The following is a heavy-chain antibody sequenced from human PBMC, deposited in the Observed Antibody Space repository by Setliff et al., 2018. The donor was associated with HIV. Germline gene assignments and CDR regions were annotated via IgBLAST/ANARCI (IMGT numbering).Heavy chain of an antibody. CDR1: GYTFTAYY. D-gene: IGHD2-8*02. V-gene: IGHV1-2*06. CDR3: ARQDHDSVNTGSLYAFDV. Sequence: EASVKVSCKASGYTFTAYYIHWVRQAPGHELQLMGRIEPSSGGTNYIQKFQGRVTITRDTSIYTVYMELTGLTSDDTAVYYCARQDHDSVNTGSLYAFDVWGQGTMVTVSS. CDR2: IEPSSGGT. J-gene: IGHJ3*01.